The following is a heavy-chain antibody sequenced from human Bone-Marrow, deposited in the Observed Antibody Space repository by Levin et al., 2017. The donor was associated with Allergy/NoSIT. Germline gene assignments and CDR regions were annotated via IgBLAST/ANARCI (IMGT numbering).Heavy chain of an antibody. CDR1: GFTFSSYA. CDR3: AKTEVGIQLWFWCGFDY. D-gene: IGHD5-18*01. J-gene: IGHJ4*02. CDR2: ISGSGGST. V-gene: IGHV3-23*01. Sequence: GESLKISCAASGFTFSSYAMSWVRQAPGKGLEWVSAISGSGGSTYYADSVKGRFTISRDNSKNTLYLQMNSLRAEDTAVYYCAKTEVGIQLWFWCGFDYWGQGTLVTVSS.